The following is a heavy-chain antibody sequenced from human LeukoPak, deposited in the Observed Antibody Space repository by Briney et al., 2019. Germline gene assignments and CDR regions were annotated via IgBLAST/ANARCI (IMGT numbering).Heavy chain of an antibody. CDR3: ARDRNVFWPYTGEYNWFDP. J-gene: IGHJ5*02. Sequence: ASVKVSCKASGYTFTGYYMHWVRQAPGQGLEWMGWINPNSVGTNYAQKFQGRVTMTRDTSISTAYMELSRLRSDDTAVYYCARDRNVFWPYTGEYNWFDPWGQGTLVTVSS. D-gene: IGHD3-16*01. CDR1: GYTFTGYY. CDR2: INPNSVGT. V-gene: IGHV1-2*02.